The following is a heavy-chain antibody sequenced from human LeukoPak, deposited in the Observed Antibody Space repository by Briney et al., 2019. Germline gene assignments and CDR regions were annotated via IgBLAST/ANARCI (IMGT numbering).Heavy chain of an antibody. CDR2: ISSSSSYI. J-gene: IGHJ4*02. CDR1: GFTFSSYS. V-gene: IGHV3-21*01. D-gene: IGHD3-9*01. CDR3: ARDRPTLTGYYPFDY. Sequence: GGSLRPSCAASGFTFSSYSMNWVRQAPGKGLEWVSSISSSSSYIYYADSVKGRFTISRDNAKNSLYLQMNSLRAEDTAVYYCARDRPTLTGYYPFDYWGQGTLVTVSS.